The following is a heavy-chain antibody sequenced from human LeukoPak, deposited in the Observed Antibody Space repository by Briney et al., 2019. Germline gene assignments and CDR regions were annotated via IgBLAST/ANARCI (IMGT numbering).Heavy chain of an antibody. Sequence: GGSLRLSCAASGFTFSSYEMNWVRQAPGKGLEWVSYISSSGSTIYYADSVKGRFTISRDNSKNTPYLQMNSLRAEDTAVYYCAKGPTVRVPRNFDYWGQGTLVTVSS. J-gene: IGHJ4*02. D-gene: IGHD4-17*01. CDR2: ISSSGSTI. CDR1: GFTFSSYE. V-gene: IGHV3-48*03. CDR3: AKGPTVRVPRNFDY.